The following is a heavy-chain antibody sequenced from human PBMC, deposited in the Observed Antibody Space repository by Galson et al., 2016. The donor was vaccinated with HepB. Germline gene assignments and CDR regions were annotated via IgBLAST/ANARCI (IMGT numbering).Heavy chain of an antibody. D-gene: IGHD3-10*02. Sequence: SLRLSCAASGFTFSSYAMNWVRQAPGKGLEWVSAILNSGASTSYADSVKGRFTISRDNSKNTVYLQMNNLRAEDTAVYYCAKCLCVRGVYPFDPWGQGTRVTVSS. V-gene: IGHV3-23*01. CDR3: AKCLCVRGVYPFDP. CDR1: GFTFSSYA. J-gene: IGHJ5*02. CDR2: ILNSGAST.